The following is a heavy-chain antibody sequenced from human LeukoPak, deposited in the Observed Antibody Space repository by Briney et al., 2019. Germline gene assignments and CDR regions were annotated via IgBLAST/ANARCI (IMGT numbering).Heavy chain of an antibody. CDR2: IYTSGST. V-gene: IGHV4-4*07. Sequence: SETLSLTCTVSGGSISSYYWSWIRQPAGKGLEWIGRIYTSGSTNYNPSLKSRVTMSVDTSKNQFSLKLSSVTAADTAVYYCARSSMVRGVIITYYFDYWGQETLVTVSS. CDR1: GGSISSYY. D-gene: IGHD3-10*01. J-gene: IGHJ4*02. CDR3: ARSSMVRGVIITYYFDY.